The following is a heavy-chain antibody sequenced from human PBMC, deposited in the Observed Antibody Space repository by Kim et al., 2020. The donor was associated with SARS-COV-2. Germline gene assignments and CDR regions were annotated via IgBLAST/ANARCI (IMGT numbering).Heavy chain of an antibody. CDR2: IYYSGST. J-gene: IGHJ5*02. Sequence: SETLSLTCTVSGGSISSSSYYWGWIRQPPGKGLEWIGSIYYSGSTYYNPSLKSRVTISVDTSKNQFSLKLSSVTAADTAVYYCARHGIWVGSGSSNWFDPWGQGTLVTVSS. CDR1: GGSISSSSYY. CDR3: ARHGIWVGSGSSNWFDP. V-gene: IGHV4-39*01. D-gene: IGHD3-10*01.